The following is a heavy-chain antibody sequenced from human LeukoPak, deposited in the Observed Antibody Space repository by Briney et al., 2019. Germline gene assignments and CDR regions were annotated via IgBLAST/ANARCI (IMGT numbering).Heavy chain of an antibody. CDR1: GGSISSSSYY. J-gene: IGHJ6*02. CDR3: ARDGSPPGGYDILTVWAPAPDYYYYGMDV. V-gene: IGHV4-39*07. CDR2: IYYSGST. D-gene: IGHD3-9*01. Sequence: SETLSLTCTVSGGSISSSSYYWGWIRQPPGKGLEWIGSIYYSGSTYYNPSLKSRVTISVDTSKNQFSLKLSSVTAADTAVYYCARDGSPPGGYDILTVWAPAPDYYYYGMDVWGQGTTVTVSS.